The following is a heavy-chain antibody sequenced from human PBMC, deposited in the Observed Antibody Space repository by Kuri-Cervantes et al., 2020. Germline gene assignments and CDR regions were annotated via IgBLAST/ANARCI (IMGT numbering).Heavy chain of an antibody. CDR2: TYYRSKWYN. CDR3: AREKTKWATTIVYYFDY. J-gene: IGHJ4*02. V-gene: IGHV6-1*01. Sequence: SETLSLTCAISGDSVSSNSAAWNWIRQSPSRGLEWLGRTYYRSKWYNDYAVSVKSRITINPDTSKNQFSLQLNSVTPEDTAVYYCAREKTKWATTIVYYFDYWGQGTLVTVSS. D-gene: IGHD5-12*01. CDR1: GDSVSSNSAA.